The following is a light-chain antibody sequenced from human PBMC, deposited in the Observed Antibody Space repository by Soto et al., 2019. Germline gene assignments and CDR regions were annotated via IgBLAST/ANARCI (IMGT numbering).Light chain of an antibody. CDR3: QQLDT. CDR1: QDISNY. Sequence: DIQMTQSPSSLSASVGDRVTITCQASQDISNYLNWYQQKPGKAPKLLIYDASNLETGVPSRFSGSGSGTDFTSTISSLQPEDIATYYCQQLDTFGQGTKLEIK. CDR2: DAS. J-gene: IGKJ2*01. V-gene: IGKV1-33*01.